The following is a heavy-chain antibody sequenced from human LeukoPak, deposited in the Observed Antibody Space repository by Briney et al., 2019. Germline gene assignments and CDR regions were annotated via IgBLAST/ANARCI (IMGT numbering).Heavy chain of an antibody. J-gene: IGHJ4*02. CDR2: IKSKTDGGTT. CDR1: GFTISNAW. D-gene: IGHD2-15*01. V-gene: IGHV3-15*01. Sequence: PGGSLRLSCAASGFTISNAWMSWVRQAPGKGLEWVGRIKSKTDGGTTDYAAPVKGRFTISRDDSKNTLYLQMNSLKTEDTAVYYCTTMYEVAPYYFDYWGQGTLVTVSS. CDR3: TTMYEVAPYYFDY.